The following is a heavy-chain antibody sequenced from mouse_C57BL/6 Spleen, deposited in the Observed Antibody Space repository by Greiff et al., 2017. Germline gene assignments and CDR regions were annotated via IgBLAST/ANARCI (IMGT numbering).Heavy chain of an antibody. CDR1: GYTFTSYW. CDR3: ARSGDYDVFDY. CDR2: IYPSDSET. Sequence: QVQLQQPGAELVRPGSSVKLSCKASGYTFTSYWMDWVKQRPGQGLEWIGNIYPSDSETPYNQKFKDKATLTVDKSSSTAYMQLSSLTSEDSAVYYCARSGDYDVFDYWGQGTTLTVSS. V-gene: IGHV1-61*01. J-gene: IGHJ2*01. D-gene: IGHD2-4*01.